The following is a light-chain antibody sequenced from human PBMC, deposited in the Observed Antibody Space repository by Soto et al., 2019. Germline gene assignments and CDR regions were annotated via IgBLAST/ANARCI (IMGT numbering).Light chain of an antibody. CDR2: QDT. CDR1: KLGDKY. V-gene: IGLV3-1*01. J-gene: IGLJ2*01. Sequence: SYELTQPSSVSVSPGQTASITCSGDKLGDKYVCWYQQKPGQPPVLVIHQDTKRPSGIPERFSGSNSENTATLTISGTQAMDEADYYCQAWDSNTVGFGGGTKVTVL. CDR3: QAWDSNTVG.